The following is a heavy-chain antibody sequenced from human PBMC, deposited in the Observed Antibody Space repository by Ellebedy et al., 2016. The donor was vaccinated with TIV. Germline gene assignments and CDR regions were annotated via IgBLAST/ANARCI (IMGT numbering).Heavy chain of an antibody. Sequence: GESLKISCAASGFTFSSYGMHWVRQAQGKGLEWVAVIWYDGSNTYYADSVQGRFTITSDNSKNTLFLHMNSLRAEDTAVYYCARDRQLVTRTGKGPRAGVDVWGQGTTVTVSS. CDR2: IWYDGSNT. CDR1: GFTFSSYG. J-gene: IGHJ6*02. CDR3: ARDRQLVTRTGKGPRAGVDV. V-gene: IGHV3-33*01. D-gene: IGHD3-9*01.